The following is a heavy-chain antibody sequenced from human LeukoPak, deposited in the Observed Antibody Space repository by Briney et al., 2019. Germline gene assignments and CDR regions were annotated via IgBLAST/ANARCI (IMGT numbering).Heavy chain of an antibody. Sequence: PSETLSLTCTVSGGSISSDDSYWSWIRQPPGKGLEYIGYIYYSGSTYYNPSLKSRLSISLDTYKNQVSLKLNSVTAADTAVYYCARQSSYYDSSGRIPYAFDIWGQGTMVTVSS. J-gene: IGHJ3*02. CDR1: GGSISSDDSY. V-gene: IGHV4-30-4*08. D-gene: IGHD3-22*01. CDR3: ARQSSYYDSSGRIPYAFDI. CDR2: IYYSGST.